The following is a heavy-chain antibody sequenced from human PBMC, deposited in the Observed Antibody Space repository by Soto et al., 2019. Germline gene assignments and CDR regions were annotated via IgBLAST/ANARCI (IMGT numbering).Heavy chain of an antibody. V-gene: IGHV1-18*01. CDR3: ARGLSYGDPGEWFDP. CDR1: GYTFTSYG. D-gene: IGHD4-17*01. J-gene: IGHJ5*02. CDR2: ISAYNGNT. Sequence: QVQLVQSGAEVKKPGASVKVSCKASGYTFTSYGISWVRQAPGQGLEWMGWISAYNGNTNYAQKLQGRGTMTTDTSTSRAYMELRRLRSDDTAGYYCARGLSYGDPGEWFDPWGQGTLVTVSS.